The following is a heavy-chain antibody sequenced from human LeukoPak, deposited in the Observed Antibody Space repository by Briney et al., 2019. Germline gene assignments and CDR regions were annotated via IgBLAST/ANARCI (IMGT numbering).Heavy chain of an antibody. D-gene: IGHD3-22*01. CDR3: ARGPYYYDSSGYYAYYFDY. J-gene: IGHJ4*02. CDR2: ISAYNGNT. Sequence: ASVKVSCKASGYTFTSYGISWVRQAPGQGLEWMGWISAYNGNTDYAQKLQGRVTMTTDTSTSTAYMELRSLRSDDTAVYYCARGPYYYDSSGYYAYYFDYWGQGTLVTVSS. CDR1: GYTFTSYG. V-gene: IGHV1-18*01.